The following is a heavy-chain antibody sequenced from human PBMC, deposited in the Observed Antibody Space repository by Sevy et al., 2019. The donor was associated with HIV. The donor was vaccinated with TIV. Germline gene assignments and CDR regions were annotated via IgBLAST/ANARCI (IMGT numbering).Heavy chain of an antibody. V-gene: IGHV3-64*01. D-gene: IGHD3-22*01. CDR3: ARKYQDTSGYPRYSMDV. CDR2: ISGGGGNT. J-gene: IGHJ6*02. Sequence: GESLKISCAASGFTFSTYAMYWVRQAPGKGLEYVSAISGGGGNTYYGTSVKGRFTVSRDNAKNTLYLQMGSLRAEDMAVYFCARKYQDTSGYPRYSMDVWGQGTTVTVSS. CDR1: GFTFSTYA.